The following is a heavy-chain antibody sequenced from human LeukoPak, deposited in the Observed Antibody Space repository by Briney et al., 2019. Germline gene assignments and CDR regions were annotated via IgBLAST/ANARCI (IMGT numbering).Heavy chain of an antibody. CDR2: ISYDGSNK. CDR3: IRYSAY. V-gene: IGHV3-30*04. Sequence: GRSLRLSCAASGFTFSSYAMHWVRQAPGKGLEWVAVISYDGSNKYYADSVKGRFTISRDNSKNTLYLQMNSLRAEDTAVYYCIRYSAYWGQGTLVTVSS. J-gene: IGHJ4*02. CDR1: GFTFSSYA.